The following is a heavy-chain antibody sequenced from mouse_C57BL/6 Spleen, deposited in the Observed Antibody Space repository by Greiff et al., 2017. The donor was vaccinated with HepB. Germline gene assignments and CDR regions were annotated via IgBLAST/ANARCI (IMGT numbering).Heavy chain of an antibody. CDR3: ARRALLCFAY. CDR2: INPSTGGT. V-gene: IGHV1-42*01. CDR1: GYSFTGYY. J-gene: IGHJ3*01. D-gene: IGHD3-1*01. Sequence: VQLQQSGPELVKPGASVKISCKASGYSFTGYYMNWVKQSPEKSLEWIGEINPSTGGTPYNQKFKAKATLTVDKSSSTAYMQLKSLTSEDSAVYYCARRALLCFAYWGQGTLVTVSA.